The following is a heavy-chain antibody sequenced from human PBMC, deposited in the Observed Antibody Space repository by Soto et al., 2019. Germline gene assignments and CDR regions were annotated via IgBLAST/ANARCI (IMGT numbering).Heavy chain of an antibody. CDR2: INPNSGGT. CDR1: GYTFTGYY. Sequence: ASVKVSCKASGYTFTGYYMHWVRQAPGQGLEWMGWINPNSGGTNYAQKFQGRVTMTRDTSISTAYMELSRLRSDDTAVYYCARTYDFWSGYPDFDYYGMDVWGQGTTVTV. CDR3: ARTYDFWSGYPDFDYYGMDV. J-gene: IGHJ6*02. V-gene: IGHV1-2*02. D-gene: IGHD3-3*01.